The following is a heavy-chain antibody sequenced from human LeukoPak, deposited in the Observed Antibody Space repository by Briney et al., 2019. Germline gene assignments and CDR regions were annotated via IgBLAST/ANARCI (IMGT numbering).Heavy chain of an antibody. CDR3: AKEAGSGGVADTWPIDY. D-gene: IGHD3-16*01. CDR1: GFTFSSYA. Sequence: GGSLRLSCAASGFTFSSYAMSWVRQAPGKGLEWGSAISGSGGSTYYADSVKGRFTISRDNSKNTLYLQMNSLRAEDTAVYYCAKEAGSGGVADTWPIDYWGQGTLVTVSS. CDR2: ISGSGGST. V-gene: IGHV3-23*01. J-gene: IGHJ4*02.